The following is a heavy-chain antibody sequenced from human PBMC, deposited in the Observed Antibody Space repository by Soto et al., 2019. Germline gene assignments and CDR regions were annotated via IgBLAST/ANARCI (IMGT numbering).Heavy chain of an antibody. CDR1: GGSFSGYY. CDR3: ARGQTTYYMDV. Sequence: PSETLSLTCAVYGGSFSGYYWSWIRQPPGKGLEWIGEINHSGSTNYNPSLKSRVTISVDTSKNQFSLKLSSVTAADTAVYYCARGQTTYYMDVWGKGTTVTVSS. J-gene: IGHJ6*03. D-gene: IGHD1-1*01. V-gene: IGHV4-34*01. CDR2: INHSGST.